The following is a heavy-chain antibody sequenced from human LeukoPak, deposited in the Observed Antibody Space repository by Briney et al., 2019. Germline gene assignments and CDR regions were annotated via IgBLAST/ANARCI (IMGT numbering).Heavy chain of an antibody. D-gene: IGHD6-19*01. CDR2: INPKSGVT. V-gene: IGHV1-2*02. Sequence: ASVNVSCKSSVYTFSDYYIHWVRQAPGQGLEWMAWINPKSGVTKYAEKFQGRVTMTRDTSISRAYMEMSSLRNDDTAVYYCARDRQWLVLVYWGQGTLVTVSS. J-gene: IGHJ4*02. CDR3: ARDRQWLVLVY. CDR1: VYTFSDYY.